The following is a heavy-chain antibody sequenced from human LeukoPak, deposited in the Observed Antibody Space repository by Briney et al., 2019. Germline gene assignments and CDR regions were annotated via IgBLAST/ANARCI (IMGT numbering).Heavy chain of an antibody. Sequence: ASVKVSCKASGYTFTSYYMHWVRQAPGQGLEWMGIINPSGGSTSYAQKFQGRVTMTRDTSTSTVYMELSSLRSEDTAVYYCARERAYCGGDCHHHFYDYYGMDVWGQGTTVTVSS. V-gene: IGHV1-46*01. J-gene: IGHJ6*02. D-gene: IGHD2-21*02. CDR1: GYTFTSYY. CDR3: ARERAYCGGDCHHHFYDYYGMDV. CDR2: INPSGGST.